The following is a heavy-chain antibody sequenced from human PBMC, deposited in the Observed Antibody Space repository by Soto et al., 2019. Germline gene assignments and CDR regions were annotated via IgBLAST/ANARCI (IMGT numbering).Heavy chain of an antibody. V-gene: IGHV4-34*01. CDR2: INHSGST. CDR1: GGSFGGYY. D-gene: IGHD1-1*01. CDR3: ARGGDWNDGGYVDY. Sequence: QVQLQQWGAGLLKPSETLSLTCAVYGGSFGGYYWSWIRQPPGKGLEWIGEINHSGSTNYNPSLKSRVTISVDTSKNQFSLKLSSVTAADTAVYYCARGGDWNDGGYVDYWGQGTLVTVSS. J-gene: IGHJ4*02.